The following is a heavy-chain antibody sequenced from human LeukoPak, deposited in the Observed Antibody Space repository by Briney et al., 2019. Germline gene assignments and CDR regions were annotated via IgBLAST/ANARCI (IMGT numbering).Heavy chain of an antibody. J-gene: IGHJ4*02. CDR2: IRYDGSNK. CDR3: ARGPSFDWLSGEVDY. Sequence: PGGSLRPSCAVSGFTFEDYGMSWVRQGPGKGLEWVAFIRYDGSNKYYADSVKGRFTISRDNAKNSLYLQMNSLRAEDTAVYYCARGPSFDWLSGEVDYWGQGTLVTVSS. V-gene: IGHV3-30*02. CDR1: GFTFEDYG. D-gene: IGHD3-9*01.